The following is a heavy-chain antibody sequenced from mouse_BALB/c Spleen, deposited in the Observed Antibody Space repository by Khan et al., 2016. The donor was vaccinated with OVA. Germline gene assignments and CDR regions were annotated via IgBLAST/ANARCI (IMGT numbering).Heavy chain of an antibody. Sequence: EVELVESGPGLVKPSQSLSLTCTVTGYSITSGYAWNWLRQFPGNKLEWMGYISYSGGTSYNPSLKSRISITRDTSKNQFFLQLNSVTTEDTATYYWARGKDYGYYIDYWGQGTTRTVAS. CDR2: ISYSGGT. J-gene: IGHJ2*01. V-gene: IGHV3-2*02. CDR1: GYSITSGYA. D-gene: IGHD1-1*01. CDR3: ARGKDYGYYIDY.